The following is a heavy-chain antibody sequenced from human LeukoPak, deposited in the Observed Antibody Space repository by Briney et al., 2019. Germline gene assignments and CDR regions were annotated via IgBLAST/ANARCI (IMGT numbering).Heavy chain of an antibody. CDR3: ARERSRVSGYYLSHFDY. CDR1: GGSISSGGYY. J-gene: IGHJ4*02. CDR2: IYYSGST. D-gene: IGHD3-22*01. V-gene: IGHV4-31*03. Sequence: PSETLSLTCTVSGGSISSGGYYWSWIRQHPGKGLEWIGYIYYSGSTCYNPSLKSRVTISVDTSKNQFSLKLSSVTAADTAVYYCARERSRVSGYYLSHFDYWGQGTLVTVSS.